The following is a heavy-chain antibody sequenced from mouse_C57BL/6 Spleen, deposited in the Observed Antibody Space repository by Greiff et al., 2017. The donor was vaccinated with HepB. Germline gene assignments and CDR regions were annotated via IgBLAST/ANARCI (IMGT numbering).Heavy chain of an antibody. J-gene: IGHJ1*03. V-gene: IGHV1-69*01. CDR1: GYTFTSYW. D-gene: IGHD2-3*01. CDR3: ARRGGYYGWYFDV. Sequence: QVQLQQPGAELVMPGASVKLSCKASGYTFTSYWMHWVKQRPGQGLEWIGEIDPSDSYTNYNQKFKGKSTLTVDKSSSTAYMQLSSLTSEDSAVYYCARRGGYYGWYFDVWGTGTTVTVSS. CDR2: IDPSDSYT.